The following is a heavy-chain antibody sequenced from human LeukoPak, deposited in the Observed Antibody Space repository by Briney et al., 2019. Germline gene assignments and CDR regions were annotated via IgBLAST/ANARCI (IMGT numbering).Heavy chain of an antibody. D-gene: IGHD2-15*01. Sequence: GGSLRLSCVVSGFTFSTYAMSWVRQAPGKGLEWVSLISGSGSSAYYADSVKGRFTISRDNSKNTLYLQMNSLRAEDTAVYYCAKEGDIYDYWGQGTLVTVSS. CDR1: GFTFSTYA. V-gene: IGHV3-23*01. J-gene: IGHJ4*02. CDR2: ISGSGSSA. CDR3: AKEGDIYDY.